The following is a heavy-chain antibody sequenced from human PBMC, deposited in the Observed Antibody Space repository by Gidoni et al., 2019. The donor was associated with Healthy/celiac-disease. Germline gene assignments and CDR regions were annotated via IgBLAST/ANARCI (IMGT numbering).Heavy chain of an antibody. J-gene: IGHJ6*03. D-gene: IGHD3-22*01. CDR2: TRNKANSYTT. Sequence: EVQLVESGGGLVQPGGSLRLSCAASGFTFSDHYMDWVRQAPGKGLEWVGRTRNKANSYTTEYAASVKGRFTISRDDSKNSLYLQMNSLKTEDTAVYYCARGPITMTYYYYMDVWGKGTTVTVSS. CDR1: GFTFSDHY. V-gene: IGHV3-72*01. CDR3: ARGPITMTYYYYMDV.